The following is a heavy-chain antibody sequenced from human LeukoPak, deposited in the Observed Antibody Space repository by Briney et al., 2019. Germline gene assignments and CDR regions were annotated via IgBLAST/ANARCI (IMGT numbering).Heavy chain of an antibody. CDR1: GYTFTSYD. V-gene: IGHV1-8*01. J-gene: IGHJ5*02. CDR2: MNPNSGNT. CDR3: YSSSWYGTHNWFDP. D-gene: IGHD6-13*01. Sequence: ASVKVSCKASGYTFTSYDINWVRQATGQGLEWMGWMNPNSGNTGYAQKFQGRVTMTRNTSISTAYMELSSLRSEDTAVYYCYSSSWYGTHNWFDPWGQGTLVTVSS.